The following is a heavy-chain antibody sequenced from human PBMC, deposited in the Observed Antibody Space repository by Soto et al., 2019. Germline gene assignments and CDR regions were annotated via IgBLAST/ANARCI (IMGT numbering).Heavy chain of an antibody. CDR2: INHSGST. CDR3: ARAIPSYCSGGSCYNY. J-gene: IGHJ4*02. V-gene: IGHV4-34*01. Sequence: QVQLQQWGAGLLKPSETLSLTCAVYGGSFSGYYWSWIRQPPGKGLEWIGEINHSGSTNYNPSLKSRVTISVDTSKNQFYLKLSSVTAADTAVYYCARAIPSYCSGGSCYNYWGQGTLVTVAS. D-gene: IGHD2-15*01. CDR1: GGSFSGYY.